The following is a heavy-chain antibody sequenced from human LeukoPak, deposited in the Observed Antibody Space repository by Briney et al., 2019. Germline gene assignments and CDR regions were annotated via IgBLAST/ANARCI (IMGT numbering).Heavy chain of an antibody. CDR2: IKSDGSYT. V-gene: IGHV3-74*01. Sequence: GGSLRLSCTASGFTFNGYWMHWVRQPPGKGLVWVARIKSDGSYTDFADSVKGRFSISRDNAKSTVYLQMNSLRADDTAMYYCARLLVYNSGGEAFDHWGQGTLVTVSS. CDR3: ARLLVYNSGGEAFDH. J-gene: IGHJ4*02. CDR1: GFTFNGYW. D-gene: IGHD1-20*01.